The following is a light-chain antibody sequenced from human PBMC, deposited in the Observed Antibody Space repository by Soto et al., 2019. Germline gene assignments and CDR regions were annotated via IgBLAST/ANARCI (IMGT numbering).Light chain of an antibody. V-gene: IGLV2-14*01. CDR1: SSDVGGYNY. CDR2: HVS. Sequence: QSALTQPASVSGSPGQSITISCTGTSSDVGGYNYVSWYQQHPAKVPKLMIYHVSTRPSGVSDRFSGSKSGNTASLTISGLQAEDEGDYYCYSYTTSSTYVFGTGTQLTVL. CDR3: YSYTTSSTYV. J-gene: IGLJ1*01.